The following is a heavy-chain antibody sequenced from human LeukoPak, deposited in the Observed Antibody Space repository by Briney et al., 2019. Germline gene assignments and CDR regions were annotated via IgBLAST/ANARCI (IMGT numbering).Heavy chain of an antibody. J-gene: IGHJ4*02. CDR1: GGSISSYY. V-gene: IGHV4-59*01. Sequence: SETLSLTCTVSGGSISSYYWSRIRQPPGRGLEWIGYIFYSGSTNYNPSLKSRVTISVDTSKNQFSLTLNSVTAADTAVYYCARGWRGVVGATSFDYWGQGTLVTVSS. D-gene: IGHD1-26*01. CDR3: ARGWRGVVGATSFDY. CDR2: IFYSGST.